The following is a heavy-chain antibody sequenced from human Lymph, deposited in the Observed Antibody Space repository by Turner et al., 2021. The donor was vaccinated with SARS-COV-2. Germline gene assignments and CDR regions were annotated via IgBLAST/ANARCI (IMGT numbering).Heavy chain of an antibody. D-gene: IGHD1-26*01. CDR3: GRCRYSGGGMDV. CDR1: GYPFTSYD. Sequence: QVQLVQSGAEVKKPGASVKVSCKAPGYPFTSYDINWVRRATGQGLDWMGWMNPTSCNTGYAKKFEDRVTMTRITSISTAYMDLSILRCENRAVYYCGRCRYSGGGMDVWGQGTTVTVSS. J-gene: IGHJ6*02. CDR2: MNPTSCNT. V-gene: IGHV1-8*02.